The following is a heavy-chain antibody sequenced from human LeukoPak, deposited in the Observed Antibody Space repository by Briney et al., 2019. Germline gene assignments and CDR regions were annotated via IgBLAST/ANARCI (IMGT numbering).Heavy chain of an antibody. CDR1: GGSISSYY. CDR3: ARGPGSPPYCSGGSCAHLYYYYGMDV. Sequence: SETLSLTCTVSGGSISSYYWNWIRQPPGKGLEWIGYIYYSGSTNYNPSLKSRVTISVDTSKNQFSLKLSSVTAADTAVYYCARGPGSPPYCSGGSCAHLYYYYGMDVWGQGTTVTVSS. D-gene: IGHD2-15*01. CDR2: IYYSGST. V-gene: IGHV4-59*12. J-gene: IGHJ6*02.